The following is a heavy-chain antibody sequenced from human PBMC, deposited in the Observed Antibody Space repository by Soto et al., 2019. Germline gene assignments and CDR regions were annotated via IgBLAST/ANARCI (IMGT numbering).Heavy chain of an antibody. J-gene: IGHJ4*02. V-gene: IGHV3-30*18. CDR2: ISYDGSNK. Sequence: QVQLVESGGGVVQPGRSLRLSCAASGFTFSSYGMHWVRQAPGKGLEWVAVISYDGSNKYYADSVKGRFTISRDNSKNTLYLHMHSLRVEDTDVYYWAKARRAVAGTSDYWGQGTLVTVSS. CDR3: AKARRAVAGTSDY. CDR1: GFTFSSYG. D-gene: IGHD6-19*01.